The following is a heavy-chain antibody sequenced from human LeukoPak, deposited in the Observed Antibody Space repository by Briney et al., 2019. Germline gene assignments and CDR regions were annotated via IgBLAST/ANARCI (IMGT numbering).Heavy chain of an antibody. CDR2: INHSGST. V-gene: IGHV4-39*07. J-gene: IGHJ5*02. D-gene: IGHD5-18*01. Sequence: SETLSLTCTVSGGSTSSSNYYWGWIRQPPGKGLEWIGEINHSGSTNYNPSLKSRVTISVDTSKNQFSLKLSPVTAADMAVYYCARERGYSYGYGTGWFDPWGQGTLVTVSS. CDR1: GGSTSSSNYY. CDR3: ARERGYSYGYGTGWFDP.